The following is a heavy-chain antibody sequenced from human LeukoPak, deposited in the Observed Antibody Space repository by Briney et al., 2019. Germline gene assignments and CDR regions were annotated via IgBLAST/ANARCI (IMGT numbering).Heavy chain of an antibody. V-gene: IGHV3-53*01. CDR1: GFIVSSNY. D-gene: IGHD7-27*01. J-gene: IGHJ6*02. CDR3: ARGLGNYYYAMDV. CDR2: IYSGGAT. Sequence: GGSLRLSCAASGFIVSSNYMSWVRQAPGKGLEWVSVIYSGGATYYADSVKGRFTISRDNSKNTLYLQMNSLRAEDTAVYYCARGLGNYYYAMDVWGQGTTVTVSS.